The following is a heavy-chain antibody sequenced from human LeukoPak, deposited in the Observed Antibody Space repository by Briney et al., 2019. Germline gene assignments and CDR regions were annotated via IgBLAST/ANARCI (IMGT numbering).Heavy chain of an antibody. J-gene: IGHJ4*02. V-gene: IGHV1-18*01. Sequence: ASVKVSCKASGYTFSSYGIAWVRQVPGQGLEWMGWISGYNGNTNYAQKLQGRVSMTTDTSTTTAYMELRSLTSDDTALYYCARSSLGTITAGPFDYWGQGTLVTVTS. CDR3: ARSSLGTITAGPFDY. CDR1: GYTFSSYG. D-gene: IGHD5-12*01. CDR2: ISGYNGNT.